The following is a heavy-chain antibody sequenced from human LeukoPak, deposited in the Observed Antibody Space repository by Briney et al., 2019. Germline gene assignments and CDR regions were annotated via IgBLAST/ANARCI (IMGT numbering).Heavy chain of an antibody. CDR2: ISGSGST. D-gene: IGHD3-22*01. Sequence: GGSQRLSCAASGFTFRSYAMSWVRQAPGKGLEWVSAISGSGSTYYADSVKGRFTISRDNSKNTLYLQMNSLRAEDTAVYYCAKSHYYDSSGYVDYWGQGTLVTVSS. J-gene: IGHJ4*02. V-gene: IGHV3-23*01. CDR1: GFTFRSYA. CDR3: AKSHYYDSSGYVDY.